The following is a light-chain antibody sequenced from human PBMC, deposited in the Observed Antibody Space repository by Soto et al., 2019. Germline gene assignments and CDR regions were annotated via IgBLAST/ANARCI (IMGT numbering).Light chain of an antibody. CDR1: QSVDND. J-gene: IGKJ4*01. CDR3: QQYNNWPLT. V-gene: IGKV3D-15*01. CDR2: DAS. Sequence: IVITQSPSTLSVPQGHRATLSCSARQSVDNDLAWYQQKPGQPPRLLIYDASSRATGIPDRFSGSQSGTEFTLTISSLLSEDFAVYSCQQYNNWPLTFGGGTKVDIK.